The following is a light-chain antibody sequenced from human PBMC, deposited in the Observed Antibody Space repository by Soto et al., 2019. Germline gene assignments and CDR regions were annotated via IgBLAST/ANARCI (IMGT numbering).Light chain of an antibody. CDR3: QRCDSAHALT. V-gene: IGKV1-27*01. J-gene: IGKJ4*01. Sequence: DIQMTQSPSSLSASVGDRVTITCRASQDIRKFLAWYQQKAGKAPQVLIYGASTLQSGVPSRFSGSGSGTDFTLTISDLQPEDAATYYCQRCDSAHALTVGGGTKVEIK. CDR1: QDIRKF. CDR2: GAS.